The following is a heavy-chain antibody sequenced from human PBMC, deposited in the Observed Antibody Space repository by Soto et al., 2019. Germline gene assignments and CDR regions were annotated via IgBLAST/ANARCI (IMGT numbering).Heavy chain of an antibody. V-gene: IGHV4-59*01. J-gene: IGHJ6*02. CDR2: IYYSGST. Sequence: QVQLQESGPGLVKPSETLSLTCTVSGGSISSYYWSWIRQPPGKGLEWIGYIYYSGSTNYNPSLQSRVTISVDTSKNQFSLKLSSVTAADTAVYYCARSSGAYMDVWGQGTTVTVSS. CDR1: GGSISSYY. D-gene: IGHD6-19*01. CDR3: ARSSGAYMDV.